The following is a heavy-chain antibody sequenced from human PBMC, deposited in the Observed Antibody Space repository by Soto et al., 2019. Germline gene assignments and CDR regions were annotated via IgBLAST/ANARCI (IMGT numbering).Heavy chain of an antibody. CDR3: ARNDSGFSGSHYIDYFNY. Sequence: QVQLVQSGAELKKPGASVKVSCKASGNTVPNYAIHWVRQAPGQRLEWMGWINGGNGNTYYSEHFQGRVTFTTDTSAGTVFMQLRSLTSEDSAVYLSARNDSGFSGSHYIDYFNYRGQGALVT. CDR2: INGGNGNT. V-gene: IGHV1-3*01. D-gene: IGHD1-26*01. CDR1: GNTVPNYA. J-gene: IGHJ4*02.